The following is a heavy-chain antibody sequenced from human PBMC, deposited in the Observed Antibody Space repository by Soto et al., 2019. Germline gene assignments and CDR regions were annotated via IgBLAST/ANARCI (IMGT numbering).Heavy chain of an antibody. CDR1: GFIFSSYW. CDR2: IHQDGSEK. V-gene: IGHV3-7*05. Sequence: VQLVESGGGLVQPGGSLRLSCAASGFIFSSYWMHWVRQAPGKGLEWVANIHQDGSEKYHVDSVKGRFTISRDNAKNSLYLQMNSLRAEDTAVYYCARELNGALYDWGQGTLVTVSS. J-gene: IGHJ4*02. CDR3: ARELNGALYD. D-gene: IGHD2-8*01.